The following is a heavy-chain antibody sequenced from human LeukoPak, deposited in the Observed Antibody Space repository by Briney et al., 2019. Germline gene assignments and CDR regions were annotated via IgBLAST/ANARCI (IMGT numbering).Heavy chain of an antibody. CDR1: GFTFSSYW. CDR2: INNEDSRT. V-gene: IGHV3-74*01. D-gene: IGHD7-27*01. Sequence: GGSLRLSCVASGFTFSSYWMHWVRQAPGKGLVWVSRINNEDSRTGYADSVKGRFTISRDNAKNTLYLQMNSLRAEDTAVYYCAKWGKDYYFDYWGQGTLVTVSS. CDR3: AKWGKDYYFDY. J-gene: IGHJ4*02.